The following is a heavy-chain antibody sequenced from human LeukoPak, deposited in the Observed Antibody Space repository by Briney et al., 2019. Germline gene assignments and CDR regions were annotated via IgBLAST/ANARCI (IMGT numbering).Heavy chain of an antibody. CDR1: GFTFSSYA. D-gene: IGHD3-9*01. Sequence: GGSLRLSCAASGFTFSSYAMSWVRQAPGKGLEWVSGINWNGGSTGYADSVKGRFTISRDNAKNSLYLQMNSLRAEDTALYYCARGLRYFDWLLGSDYWGQGTLVTVSS. V-gene: IGHV3-20*04. J-gene: IGHJ4*02. CDR3: ARGLRYFDWLLGSDY. CDR2: INWNGGST.